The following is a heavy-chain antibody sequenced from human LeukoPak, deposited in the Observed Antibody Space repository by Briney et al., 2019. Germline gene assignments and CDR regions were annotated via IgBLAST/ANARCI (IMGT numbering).Heavy chain of an antibody. CDR3: ARHGSGCFDY. V-gene: IGHV3-23*01. J-gene: IGHJ4*02. Sequence: PGGSLRLSCAASGFTFSSSAMTWVRQAPGKGLEWVSLISTNGGDTYYADSVKGRFTISRDNSRNTLFLQMNSLRVDDTAIYYCARHGSGCFDYWGQGTLVTVSS. CDR2: ISTNGGDT. D-gene: IGHD6-19*01. CDR1: GFTFSSSA.